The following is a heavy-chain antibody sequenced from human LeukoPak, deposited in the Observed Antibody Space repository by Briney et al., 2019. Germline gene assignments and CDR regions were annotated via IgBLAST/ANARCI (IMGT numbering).Heavy chain of an antibody. J-gene: IGHJ4*02. CDR2: ISAYNGDT. D-gene: IGHD3-22*01. V-gene: IGHV1-18*01. CDR1: GYTFTSYG. CDR3: ARDVKICYDSSDISGGY. Sequence: ASVKVSCKASGYTFTSYGISWVRQAPGLGLEWMGWISAYNGDTNYAQKLQGRVTMTTDTSTSTAYMELRSLRSDDTAMYYWARDVKICYDSSDISGGYWGQGTLVTVSS.